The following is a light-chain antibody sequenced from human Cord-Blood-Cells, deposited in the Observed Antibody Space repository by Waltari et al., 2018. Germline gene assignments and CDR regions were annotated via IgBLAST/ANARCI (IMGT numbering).Light chain of an antibody. J-gene: IGKJ4*01. V-gene: IGKV2-29*03. CDR1: QSLLNSDGKNY. Sequence: DIVMTQTPFSLSATLGQPASITCKSSQSLLNSDGKNYLYWDLQKPGQSPQLLIYEVSSRFSGVPDRFSGSGSGTDFTLKISRVEADDVGVYYCMQGRRLPLTFGGWTKVEIK. CDR3: MQGRRLPLT. CDR2: EVS.